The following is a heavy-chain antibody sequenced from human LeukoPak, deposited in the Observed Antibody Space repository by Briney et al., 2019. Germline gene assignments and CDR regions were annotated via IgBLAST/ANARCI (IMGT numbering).Heavy chain of an antibody. CDR1: GFTVSSYS. CDR3: ARDMNRGYYYGMDV. CDR2: ISSSSSYI. J-gene: IGHJ6*02. D-gene: IGHD1/OR15-1a*01. Sequence: GGSLRLSCAASGFTVSSYSMNWVRQAPGKGLEWVSSISSSSSYIYYADSVKGRFTISRDNAKNSLYLQMNSLRAEDTAVYYCARDMNRGYYYGMDVWGQGTTVTVSS. V-gene: IGHV3-21*01.